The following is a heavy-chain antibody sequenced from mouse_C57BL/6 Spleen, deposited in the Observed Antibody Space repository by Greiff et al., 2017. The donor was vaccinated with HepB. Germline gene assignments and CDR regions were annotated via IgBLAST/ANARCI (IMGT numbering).Heavy chain of an antibody. D-gene: IGHD5-1-1*01. Sequence: VQLQQSGAELVRPGASVKLSCTASGFNIKDDYMHWVKQRPEQGLEWIGWIDPENGDTEYASKFQGKATITADTSSNTAYLQLSSLTSEDTAVYYCTTYTKEGFAYWGQGTLVTVSA. V-gene: IGHV14-4*01. CDR1: GFNIKDDY. J-gene: IGHJ3*01. CDR2: IDPENGDT. CDR3: TTYTKEGFAY.